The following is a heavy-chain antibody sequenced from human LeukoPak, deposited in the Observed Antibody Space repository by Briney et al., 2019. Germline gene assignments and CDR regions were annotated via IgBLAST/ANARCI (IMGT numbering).Heavy chain of an antibody. D-gene: IGHD1-14*01. J-gene: IGHJ4*02. Sequence: GGSLRLSCAGSGFTFSSYAMSGVRQAPGKGLEWVSATDGSGGSAYYADSVRGRFTISRDNSKNTLYLQMNSLRVEDTAVYYCAKDRPHPSAEPTNFDYWGQGTLVTVSS. V-gene: IGHV3-23*01. CDR2: TDGSGGSA. CDR3: AKDRPHPSAEPTNFDY. CDR1: GFTFSSYA.